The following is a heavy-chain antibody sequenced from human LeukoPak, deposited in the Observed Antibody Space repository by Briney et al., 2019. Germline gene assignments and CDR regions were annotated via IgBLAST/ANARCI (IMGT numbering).Heavy chain of an antibody. CDR2: INGSGGST. V-gene: IGHV3-23*01. D-gene: IGHD5-18*01. Sequence: GGTLRLSCAASGFTLSSYGMSWVRQAPGKGLAWVSAINGSGGSTYYADSVKGRFTISRDNAKNSLYLQMNSLRAEDTAVYYCAREVDTAMVANLFDPWGQGTLVTVSS. CDR3: AREVDTAMVANLFDP. CDR1: GFTLSSYG. J-gene: IGHJ5*02.